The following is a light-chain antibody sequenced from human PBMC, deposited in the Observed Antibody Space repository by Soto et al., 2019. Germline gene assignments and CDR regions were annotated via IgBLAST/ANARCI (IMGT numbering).Light chain of an antibody. Sequence: AIQLTQSPSSLSASVGDRVTITCRASQDITSALAWYQQKPGKAPNLLIYAASSLKSGVPSRFSGSGSGTDVTLTISSLQPEDFATYCCQQFNSYVITFGQGTRLATK. V-gene: IGKV1-13*02. CDR2: AAS. CDR1: QDITSA. CDR3: QQFNSYVIT. J-gene: IGKJ5*01.